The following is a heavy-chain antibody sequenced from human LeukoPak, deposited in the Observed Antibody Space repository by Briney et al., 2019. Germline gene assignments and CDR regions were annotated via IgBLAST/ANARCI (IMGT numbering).Heavy chain of an antibody. Sequence: PGGSLRLSCAASGFLFSSYEMNWVRQAPGKGLEWVSYISTSGGTIYYADSVKGRFTISRDNSKKTLYLQMNSLRAEDTAVYYCAREGTVRGLIISPPDYWGQGTLVAVSS. J-gene: IGHJ4*02. CDR3: AREGTVRGLIISPPDY. V-gene: IGHV3-48*03. CDR2: ISTSGGTI. D-gene: IGHD3-10*01. CDR1: GFLFSSYE.